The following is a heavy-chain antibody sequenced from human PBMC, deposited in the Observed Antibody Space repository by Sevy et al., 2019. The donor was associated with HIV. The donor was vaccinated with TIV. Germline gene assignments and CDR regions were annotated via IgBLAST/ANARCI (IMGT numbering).Heavy chain of an antibody. CDR2: IIPIFGTT. Sequence: ASVKVSCKTSGGTFSNYALSWARQAPGQGLEWMGGIIPIFGTTNFAQTFQGRVTSTADEFTSTAYMELSSLRSADTAVYYCARTPILVIPGATDLYFDNWGQGTLVTVSS. D-gene: IGHD2-2*01. CDR1: GGTFSNYA. V-gene: IGHV1-69*13. CDR3: ARTPILVIPGATDLYFDN. J-gene: IGHJ4*02.